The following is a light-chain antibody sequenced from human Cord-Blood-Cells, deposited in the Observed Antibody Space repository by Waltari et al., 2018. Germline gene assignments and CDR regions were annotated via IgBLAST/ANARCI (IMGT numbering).Light chain of an antibody. J-gene: IGLJ1*01. CDR2: LEGSGSY. CDR1: SGHSSYI. Sequence: QPVLTHSSSASASLGSSVKLTCTLSSGHSSYIIAWHQQQPGKAPRYLMKLEGSGSYNKGSGVPDRFSGSSSGADRYLTISNLQSEDEADYYCETWDSNTRVFGTGTKVTVL. CDR3: ETWDSNTRV. V-gene: IGLV4-60*03.